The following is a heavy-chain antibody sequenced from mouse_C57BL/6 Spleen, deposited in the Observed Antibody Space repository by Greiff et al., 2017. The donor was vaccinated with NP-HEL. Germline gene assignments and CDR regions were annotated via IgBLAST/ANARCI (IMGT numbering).Heavy chain of an antibody. Sequence: QVQLQQPGAELVRPGSSVKLSCKASGYTFTSYWMHWVKQRPIQGLEWIGNIDPSDSETHYNQKFKDKATLTVDKSSSTAYMQLSSLTSEDSAVYYCARFINTGAYFDVWGTGTTVTVSS. CDR2: IDPSDSET. CDR1: GYTFTSYW. D-gene: IGHD1-1*01. J-gene: IGHJ1*03. CDR3: ARFINTGAYFDV. V-gene: IGHV1-52*01.